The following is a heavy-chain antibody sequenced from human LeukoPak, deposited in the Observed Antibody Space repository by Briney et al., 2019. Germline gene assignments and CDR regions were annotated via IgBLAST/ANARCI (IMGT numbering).Heavy chain of an antibody. V-gene: IGHV1-46*01. D-gene: IGHD4/OR15-4a*01. CDR2: INPITGNT. CDR1: GYTFTSYY. Sequence: ASVKVSCKASGYTFTSYYMHWVRQAPGQGLDWMGIINPITGNTNYAQKFQGRVSMTRDTSTRTDYMELSSLRSEDTAVYYCARGGVEYDYGDAFDFWGQGTLVTVSS. CDR3: ARGGVEYDYGDAFDF. J-gene: IGHJ4*02.